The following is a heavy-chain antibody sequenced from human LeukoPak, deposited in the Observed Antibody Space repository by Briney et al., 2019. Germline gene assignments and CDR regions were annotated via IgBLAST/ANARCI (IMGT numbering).Heavy chain of an antibody. CDR1: GGSFSGYY. Sequence: PSETLSLTCAVYGGSFSGYYWSWIRQPPGKGLEWIGEVNHSGSTNYNPSLKSRVTISVDTSKNQFSLKLSSVTAADTAVYYCARGQSGGDCYSTNWFDPWGQGTLVTVSS. D-gene: IGHD2-21*02. CDR2: VNHSGST. CDR3: ARGQSGGDCYSTNWFDP. J-gene: IGHJ5*02. V-gene: IGHV4-34*01.